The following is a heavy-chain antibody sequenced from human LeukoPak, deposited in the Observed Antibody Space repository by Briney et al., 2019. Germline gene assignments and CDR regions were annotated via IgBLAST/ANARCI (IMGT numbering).Heavy chain of an antibody. D-gene: IGHD3-10*01. CDR2: IYHTGSS. CDR3: ARRRMRGYYGSGSYYNPNWFDP. CDR1: GYSISNDYY. J-gene: IGHJ5*02. Sequence: PSETLSLTCDVSGYSISNDYYWGWIRQPPGKGLEWIGSIYHTGSSYYNPSLKSRVAISVDTSKNELFLKMRSVTAADTAVYYCARRRMRGYYGSGSYYNPNWFDPWGQGTLVTVSS. V-gene: IGHV4-38-2*01.